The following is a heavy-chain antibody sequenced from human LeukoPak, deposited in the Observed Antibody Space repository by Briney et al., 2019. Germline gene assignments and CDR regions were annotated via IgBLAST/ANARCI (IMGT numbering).Heavy chain of an antibody. V-gene: IGHV3-15*01. Sequence: PGGSLRLSCAASGFTFSNAWMSWVRQTPGKGLEWVGRIKSKNDGGTTDYVAPVKGRFTISRDDPKNRLYLRMNSLKTEDTAVYYCTVGWLSGIGYWGQGTLVTVSS. CDR1: GFTFSNAW. D-gene: IGHD3-9*01. CDR3: TVGWLSGIGY. CDR2: IKSKNDGGTT. J-gene: IGHJ4*02.